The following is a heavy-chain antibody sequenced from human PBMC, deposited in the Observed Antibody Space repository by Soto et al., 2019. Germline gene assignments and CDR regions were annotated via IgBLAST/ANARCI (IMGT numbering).Heavy chain of an antibody. V-gene: IGHV4-4*02. CDR1: GGSINNGYW. CDR2: KHHSGST. D-gene: IGHD6-19*01. CDR3: AYSSGWWRLDV. Sequence: QVHLQESGPGLVKPSGTLSLTCGVSGGSINNGYWWTWVRQPPGKGLEWIGEKHHSGSTNYNLSLTNRVSISLDKSKNQFSLILSSVTAAYTAVYYCAYSSGWWRLDVWGQGTTVTVSS. J-gene: IGHJ6*02.